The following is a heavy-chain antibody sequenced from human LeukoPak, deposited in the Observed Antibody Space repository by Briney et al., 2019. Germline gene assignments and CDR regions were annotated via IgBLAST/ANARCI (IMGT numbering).Heavy chain of an antibody. J-gene: IGHJ5*02. D-gene: IGHD3-22*01. CDR1: GFTFSDYY. V-gene: IGHV3-11*01. CDR2: ISSSGSTI. CDR3: ARVQDYYDSSGYYYWFDP. Sequence: GGSLRLSCAASGFTFSDYYMSWLRQAPGKGRVWVSYISSSGSTIYYADSVKGRFTISRDNAKNSLYLQMNSLRAEDTAVYYCARVQDYYDSSGYYYWFDPWGQGTLVTVSS.